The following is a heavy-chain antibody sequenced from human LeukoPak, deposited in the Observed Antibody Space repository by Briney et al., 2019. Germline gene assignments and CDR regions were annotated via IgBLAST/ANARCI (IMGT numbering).Heavy chain of an antibody. CDR1: GFTFTTYW. V-gene: IGHV3-7*01. Sequence: GGSLRLSCAASGFTFTTYWMSWIRQLPGKGLEWVANINQDGTEKYYVDSVKGRFTISRDNAKNSLYLQMNSLRAEDTAVYYCATSGDIVVVVAAGRFDYWGQGTLVTVSS. CDR3: ATSGDIVVVVAAGRFDY. CDR2: INQDGTEK. D-gene: IGHD2-15*01. J-gene: IGHJ4*02.